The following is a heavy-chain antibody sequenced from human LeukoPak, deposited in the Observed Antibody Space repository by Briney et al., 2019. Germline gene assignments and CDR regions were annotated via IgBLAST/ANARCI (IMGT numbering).Heavy chain of an antibody. V-gene: IGHV3-66*01. CDR2: ISSAGTT. D-gene: IGHD6-13*01. J-gene: IGHJ4*02. CDR3: ARDLEAANTYYFDY. CDR1: GFTVSSSY. Sequence: PGGSLRLSCAASGFTVSSSYMSWVRQDPGKGLEWVSIISSAGTTYYADSVKGRFTISRDNSKNTVYLQVNSLRDEDTAVYYCARDLEAANTYYFDYWGQGTMVTVSS.